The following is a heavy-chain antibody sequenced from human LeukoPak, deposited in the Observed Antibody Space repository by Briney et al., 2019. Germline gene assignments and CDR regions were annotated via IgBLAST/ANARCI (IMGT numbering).Heavy chain of an antibody. V-gene: IGHV1-46*01. CDR1: GYTFTSYY. CDR2: INPSGGST. J-gene: IGHJ4*02. Sequence: ASVKVSCKASGYTFTSYYMHWVRQAPGQGLEWMGIINPSGGSTSYAQKFQGRVTMTRDMSTSTVYMELSSLRAEDMAVYYCAREKGTMTAIALAGILDYWGQGTLVTVSS. D-gene: IGHD6-19*01. CDR3: AREKGTMTAIALAGILDY.